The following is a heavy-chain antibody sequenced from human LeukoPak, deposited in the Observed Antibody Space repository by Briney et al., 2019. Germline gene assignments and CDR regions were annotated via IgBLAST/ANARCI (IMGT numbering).Heavy chain of an antibody. CDR2: INHSGST. D-gene: IGHD6-19*01. V-gene: IGHV4-34*01. Sequence: SETLSLTCAVYGGSFSGYYWSWIRQPPGKGLEWIGEINHSGSTNYNPSLKSRVTMSVDTSKNQFSLKLSSVTAADTAVYYCARGSSGWDKQTYFDYWGQGTLVTVSS. J-gene: IGHJ4*02. CDR1: GGSFSGYY. CDR3: ARGSSGWDKQTYFDY.